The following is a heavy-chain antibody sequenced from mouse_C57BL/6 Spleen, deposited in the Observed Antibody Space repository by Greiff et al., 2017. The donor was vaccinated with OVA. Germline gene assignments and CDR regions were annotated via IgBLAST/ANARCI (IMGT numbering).Heavy chain of an antibody. CDR1: GYTFTDYY. Sequence: EVKLQESGPELVKPGASVKISCKASGYTFTDYYMNWVKQSHGKSLEWIGDINPNNGGTSYNQKFKGKATLTVDKSSSTAYMELRSLTSEDSAVYYCARCPYGNYGFGTDWGQGTLVTVSA. V-gene: IGHV1-26*01. CDR2: INPNNGGT. D-gene: IGHD2-1*01. J-gene: IGHJ3*01. CDR3: ARCPYGNYGFGTD.